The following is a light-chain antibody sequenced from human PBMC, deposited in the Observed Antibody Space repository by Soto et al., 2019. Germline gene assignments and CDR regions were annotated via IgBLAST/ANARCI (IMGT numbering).Light chain of an antibody. CDR1: NIGSKS. V-gene: IGLV3-21*04. J-gene: IGLJ2*01. CDR2: YDS. CDR3: QVWDSSRV. Sequence: SYELTQPPSVSVAPGKTARITCGGNNIGSKSVHWYQQKPGQAPVLVIYYDSDRPSGIPERFSGSNSGNTATLTISRVEAGDEADYYCQVWDSSRVFGGGTKLTAL.